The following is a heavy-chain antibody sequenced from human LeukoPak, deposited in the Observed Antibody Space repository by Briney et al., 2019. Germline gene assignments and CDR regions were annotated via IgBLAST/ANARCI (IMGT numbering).Heavy chain of an antibody. CDR3: AKSSQSIGYLIVGATHNIHFDY. Sequence: SGGSLRLSCAASGFTFSSYAMSWVRQAPGKGLEWVSAISGSGGSTYYADSVKGRFTISRDNSKNTLYLQMNSLRAEDTAVYYCAKSSQSIGYLIVGATHNIHFDYWGQGTLVTVSS. J-gene: IGHJ4*02. CDR1: GFTFSSYA. CDR2: ISGSGGST. V-gene: IGHV3-23*01. D-gene: IGHD1-26*01.